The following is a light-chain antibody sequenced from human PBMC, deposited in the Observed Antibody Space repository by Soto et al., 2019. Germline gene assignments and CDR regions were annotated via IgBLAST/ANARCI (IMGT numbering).Light chain of an antibody. J-gene: IGKJ4*01. CDR2: DAS. CDR3: QQYNNWPLT. CDR1: QSVSYN. V-gene: IGKV3D-15*01. Sequence: ETVMTQSPATLSVSPGDRATLSCSASQSVSYNLAWYQQKPGQAPRLLIYDASNRATGIPARFSGSVSGTEFTLTIGSLLSEDFAVYYCQQYNNWPLTFGGGTKVEMK.